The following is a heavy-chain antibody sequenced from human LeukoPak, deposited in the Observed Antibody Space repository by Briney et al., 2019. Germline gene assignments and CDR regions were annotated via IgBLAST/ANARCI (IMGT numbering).Heavy chain of an antibody. V-gene: IGHV4-30-2*01. Sequence: SETLSLTCAVSGGSISSGGYSWSWVRQPPGEGLEWVGYIYHSGSTYYNPSLQSRVTISLDRSTNQFSPKLSSMTAAATAVYYCASGNTGYARDSFDIWGQGTMVTVSS. CDR2: IYHSGST. CDR1: GGSISSGGYS. J-gene: IGHJ3*02. D-gene: IGHD5-12*01. CDR3: ASGNTGYARDSFDI.